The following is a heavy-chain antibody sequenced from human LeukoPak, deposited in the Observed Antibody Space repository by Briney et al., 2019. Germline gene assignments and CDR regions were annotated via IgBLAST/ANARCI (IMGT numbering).Heavy chain of an antibody. J-gene: IGHJ6*03. V-gene: IGHV3-21*01. Sequence: GGSLRLSCAASGFTFSSYSMNWVRQAPGKGLEWVSSISSSSSYIYYADSVKGRFTISRDNAKNSLYLQMNSLRAEDTAVYYCARDVGAYSGYDRAYYYMDVWGKGTTVTVSS. CDR1: GFTFSSYS. CDR2: ISSSSSYI. D-gene: IGHD5-12*01. CDR3: ARDVGAYSGYDRAYYYMDV.